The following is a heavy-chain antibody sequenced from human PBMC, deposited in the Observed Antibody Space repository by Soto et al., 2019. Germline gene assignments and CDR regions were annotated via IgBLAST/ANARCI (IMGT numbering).Heavy chain of an antibody. CDR1: GGTFSSYA. J-gene: IGHJ5*02. V-gene: IGHV1-69*01. CDR2: IIPIFGTA. CDR3: ARGAAAACRLNWFDP. D-gene: IGHD6-13*01. Sequence: QVQLVQSGAEVKKPGSSVKVSCKASGGTFSSYAISWVRQAPGQGLEWMGGIIPIFGTANYAQKFQGRVTITADESTSTGYMELSSLRSDNTAVYYCARGAAAACRLNWFDPWGQGTLVTVSS.